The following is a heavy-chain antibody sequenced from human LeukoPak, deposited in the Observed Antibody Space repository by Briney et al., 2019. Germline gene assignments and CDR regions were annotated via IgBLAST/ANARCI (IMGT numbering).Heavy chain of an antibody. V-gene: IGHV4-59*12. CDR1: GGSISSYY. CDR3: ARIKLIVVVSWFDP. J-gene: IGHJ5*02. D-gene: IGHD3-22*01. CDR2: IYYSGST. Sequence: PSETLSLTCTVSGGSISSYYWSWIRQPPGKGLEWIGYIYYSGSTNYNPSLKSRVTISVDKSKNQFSLKLSSVTAADTAMYFCARIKLIVVVSWFDPWGQGTLVTVSS.